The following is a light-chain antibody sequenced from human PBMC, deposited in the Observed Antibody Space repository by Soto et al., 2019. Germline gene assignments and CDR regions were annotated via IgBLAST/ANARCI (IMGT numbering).Light chain of an antibody. J-gene: IGKJ1*01. CDR3: LQNYNYPWT. CDR2: AAS. CDR1: EGIRND. Sequence: AIQSTQSPSSLSASVEDRVTITCRASEGIRNDLGWYQQKPGKAPKLLIYAASNLQSGVPSRFSGSGSGTDFTLTISSLQPEDFATYYCLQNYNYPWTFGQGTKVDIK. V-gene: IGKV1-6*01.